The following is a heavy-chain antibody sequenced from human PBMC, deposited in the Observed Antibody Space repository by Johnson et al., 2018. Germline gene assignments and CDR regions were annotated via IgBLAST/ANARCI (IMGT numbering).Heavy chain of an antibody. D-gene: IGHD1-26*01. CDR2: VSYDGTNK. CDR3: AREIKGGNRLDAFDF. V-gene: IGHV3-30*03. CDR1: GFTFSNYG. J-gene: IGHJ3*01. Sequence: QVQLGEAGGGVVQPGRSLRLSCAASGFTFSNYGMHWVRQAPGTGLEWVAVVSYDGTNKYYADSVTGRFTIPRDNSKNTLYVEMNSLRAEDTAIYYCAREIKGGNRLDAFDFWGQGTMVTVSS.